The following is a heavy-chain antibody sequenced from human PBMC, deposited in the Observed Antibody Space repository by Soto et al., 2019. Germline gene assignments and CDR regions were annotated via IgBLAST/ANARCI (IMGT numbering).Heavy chain of an antibody. CDR2: IYYSGST. CDR3: ARARYSSSPLDY. Sequence: SETLSLTCTVSGGSISSYYWSWIRQPPGKGLEWIGYIYYSGSTNYNPSLKSRVTISVDTSKNQFSLKLSSVTAADTAVYYCARARYSSSPLDYWGQGTLVTSPQ. CDR1: GGSISSYY. D-gene: IGHD6-6*01. V-gene: IGHV4-59*01. J-gene: IGHJ4*02.